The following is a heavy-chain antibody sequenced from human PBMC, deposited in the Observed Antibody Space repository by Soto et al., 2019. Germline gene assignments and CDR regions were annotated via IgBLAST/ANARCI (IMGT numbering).Heavy chain of an antibody. D-gene: IGHD3-16*01. Sequence: QVQLVQSGAEVKKPGSSVKVSCKASGGTFSSYAIDWVRQAPGQGLEWMGGIIPIFGTADYAQKFQGRVTITAHESTSTAYMELSSVRSEDTAVYYCARGQTGRGGGYYFDNWGQGTLVTVSP. CDR3: ARGQTGRGGGYYFDN. J-gene: IGHJ4*02. CDR1: GGTFSSYA. CDR2: IIPIFGTA. V-gene: IGHV1-69*12.